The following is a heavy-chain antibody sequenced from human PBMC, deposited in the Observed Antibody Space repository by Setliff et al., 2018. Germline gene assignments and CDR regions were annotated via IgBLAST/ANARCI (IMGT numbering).Heavy chain of an antibody. J-gene: IGHJ3*01. CDR3: TTDPSPAFGGVIGAAFDF. CDR1: GFTFSTAW. D-gene: IGHD3-16*01. Sequence: PGGSLRLSCAASGFTFSTAWMNWVRQAPGKGLEWVGRIKGKNDGLATDYAAPVKGRFTISRDDSKNTLYLQMNSLKTEDTAVYYCTTDPSPAFGGVIGAAFDFCGQWTMVTVSS. V-gene: IGHV3-15*07. CDR2: IKGKNDGLAT.